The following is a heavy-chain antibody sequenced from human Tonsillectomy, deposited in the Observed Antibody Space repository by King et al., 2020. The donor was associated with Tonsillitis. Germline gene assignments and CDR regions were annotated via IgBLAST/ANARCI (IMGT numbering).Heavy chain of an antibody. Sequence: VQLVESGGGLVQRGGSLRLSCAASGFTFSRFWMSWVRQAPGKGLEWVANIKQDGSEEYYVDSVKGRFTIFRDNSKNSLFLQMISLRVEDTAVYYCARLPDFYDSSGYFPINYWGQGTLVTVSS. J-gene: IGHJ4*02. CDR3: ARLPDFYDSSGYFPINY. D-gene: IGHD3-22*01. V-gene: IGHV3-7*03. CDR2: IKQDGSEE. CDR1: GFTFSRFW.